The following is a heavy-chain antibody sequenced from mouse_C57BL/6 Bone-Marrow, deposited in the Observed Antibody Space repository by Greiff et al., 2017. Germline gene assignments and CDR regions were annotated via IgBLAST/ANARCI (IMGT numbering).Heavy chain of an antibody. CDR3: AREGSNYVGYFDV. CDR2: IDPSDSYT. D-gene: IGHD2-5*01. J-gene: IGHJ1*03. Sequence: VQLQQSGAELVKPGASVKLSCKASGYTFTSYWMQWVKQRPGQGLEWIGEIDPSDSYTNYNQKFKGKATLTVYTSSSTAYMQLSSLTSEDSAVYYCAREGSNYVGYFDVWGTGTTVTVSS. CDR1: GYTFTSYW. V-gene: IGHV1-50*01.